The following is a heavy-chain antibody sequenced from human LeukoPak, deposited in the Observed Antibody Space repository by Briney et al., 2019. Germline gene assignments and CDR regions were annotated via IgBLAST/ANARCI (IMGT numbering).Heavy chain of an antibody. Sequence: PGGSLRLSCAASGFSFNSYAMYWVRQAPGKGLEWVAVISYDGSNKYYADSVKGRFTISRDNSKNTLYLQMNSLRAEDTAVYYCARSAGTYNYYYYYMDVWGKGTTVTVSS. CDR3: ARSAGTYNYYYYYMDV. J-gene: IGHJ6*03. D-gene: IGHD6-13*01. CDR2: ISYDGSNK. V-gene: IGHV3-30*03. CDR1: GFSFNSYA.